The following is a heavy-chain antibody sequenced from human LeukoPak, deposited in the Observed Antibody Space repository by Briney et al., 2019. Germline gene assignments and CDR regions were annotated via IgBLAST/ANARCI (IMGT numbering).Heavy chain of an antibody. CDR2: IIPIFGTA. CDR1: GGTFSSYA. V-gene: IGHV1-69*13. Sequence: SVKVSCKASGGTFSSYAISWVQQAPGQGLEWMGGIIPIFGTANYAQKFQGRVTITADESTSTAYMELSSLRSEDTAVYYCARGAGYCSSTSCYTDYYYYYYMDVWGKGTTVTVSS. J-gene: IGHJ6*03. D-gene: IGHD2-2*02. CDR3: ARGAGYCSSTSCYTDYYYYYYMDV.